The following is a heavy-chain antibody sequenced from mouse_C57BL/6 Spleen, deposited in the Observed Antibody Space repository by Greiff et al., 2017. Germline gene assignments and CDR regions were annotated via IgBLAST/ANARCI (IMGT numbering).Heavy chain of an antibody. J-gene: IGHJ3*01. V-gene: IGHV3-6*01. CDR1: GYSITSCYY. CDR2: ISYDGNN. Sequence: EVQLQQSGPGLVKPSQSLSLTCSVTGYSITSCYYWNWIRQFPGNKLEWMGFISYDGNNNYNPSLKNRISITRDTSKNQFFLKLNSVTTEDTATYYCAREDSREFAYWGQGTLVTVSA. CDR3: AREDSREFAY.